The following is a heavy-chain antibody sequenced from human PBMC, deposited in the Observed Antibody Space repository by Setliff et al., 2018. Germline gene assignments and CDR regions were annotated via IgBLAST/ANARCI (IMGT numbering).Heavy chain of an antibody. D-gene: IGHD6-13*01. Sequence: SWVRQAPGKGLEWVGRIKSKTDGGTTDYAAPVKGRFTIPRDDSKNTLYLQMNSLKTEDTAVYYCTTLYSSSWDPTDGFDYWGQGTLVTVSS. V-gene: IGHV3-15*01. J-gene: IGHJ4*02. CDR2: IKSKTDGGTT. CDR3: TTLYSSSWDPTDGFDY.